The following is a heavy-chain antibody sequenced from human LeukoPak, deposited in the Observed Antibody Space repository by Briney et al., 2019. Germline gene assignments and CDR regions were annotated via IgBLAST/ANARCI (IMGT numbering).Heavy chain of an antibody. J-gene: IGHJ4*02. Sequence: SETLSLTCAVYGGSFSGHYWSWIRQPPGKGLEWIGEINHSGSTNYNPSLESRVTISVDTSKNHFSLKLSSVTAADTAVYYCASGQYYDLWSGYYVDWGQGTLVTGS. CDR3: ASGQYYDLWSGYYVD. D-gene: IGHD3-3*01. CDR1: GGSFSGHY. V-gene: IGHV4-34*01. CDR2: INHSGST.